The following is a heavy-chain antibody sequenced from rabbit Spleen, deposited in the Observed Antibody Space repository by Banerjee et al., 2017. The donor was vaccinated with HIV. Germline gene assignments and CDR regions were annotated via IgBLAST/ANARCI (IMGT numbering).Heavy chain of an antibody. D-gene: IGHD4-1*01. V-gene: IGHV1S45*01. Sequence: QEQLEESGGDLVKPGASLTLTCIASGVSFSVSSYMCWVRQAPGKGLEWIACIDTGSSADTYYASWAKGRFTISKTSSTTVDLKMTSLTAADTATYFCARETSSGWGIISFYFSLWGPGTLVTVS. J-gene: IGHJ4*01. CDR1: GVSFSVSSY. CDR2: IDTGSSADT. CDR3: ARETSSGWGIISFYFSL.